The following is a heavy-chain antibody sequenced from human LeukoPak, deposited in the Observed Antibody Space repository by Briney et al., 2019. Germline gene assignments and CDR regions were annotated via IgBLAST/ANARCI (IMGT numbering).Heavy chain of an antibody. V-gene: IGHV1-24*01. CDR2: FDPEDGET. D-gene: IGHD1-26*01. CDR1: GYTLTELS. J-gene: IGHJ4*02. Sequence: ASVKVSFKVSGYTLTELSMHWVRQAPGKGLEWMGGFDPEDGETIYAQKFQGRVTMTEDTSTDTAYMELSSLRSEDTAVYYCATGGGSYYGTFDYWGQGTLVTVSS. CDR3: ATGGGSYYGTFDY.